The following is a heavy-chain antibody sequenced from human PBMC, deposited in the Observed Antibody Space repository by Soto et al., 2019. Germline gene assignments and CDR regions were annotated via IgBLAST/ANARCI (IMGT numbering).Heavy chain of an antibody. J-gene: IGHJ4*02. V-gene: IGHV1-18*01. CDR1: GYTLTTYG. CDR3: VREYGANALCYLPDY. Sequence: ASVKVSCKASGYTLTTYGITWVRQAPGQGLEWMGWISGYNDNTYYAQKLQGRVTMTTDTSTSTAYMELTSLRSDGTAVYYCVREYGANALCYLPDYWGEGTLVTVAS. CDR2: ISGYNDNT. D-gene: IGHD2-8*01.